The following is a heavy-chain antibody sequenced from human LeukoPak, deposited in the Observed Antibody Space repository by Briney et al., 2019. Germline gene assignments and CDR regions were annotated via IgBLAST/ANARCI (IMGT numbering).Heavy chain of an antibody. J-gene: IGHJ4*02. CDR2: IYYSGST. Sequence: SETLTLTCTVSGGSISSYYWSWIRQPPGKGLEWIGYIYYSGSTNYNPSLKSRVTISVDTSKNQFSLKLSSVTAADTAVYYCARAVKAAAGHFDYWGQGTLVTVSS. CDR3: ARAVKAAAGHFDY. V-gene: IGHV4-59*01. CDR1: GGSISSYY. D-gene: IGHD6-13*01.